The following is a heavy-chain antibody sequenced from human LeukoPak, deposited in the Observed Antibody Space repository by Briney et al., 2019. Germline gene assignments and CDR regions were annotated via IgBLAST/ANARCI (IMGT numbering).Heavy chain of an antibody. J-gene: IGHJ5*02. D-gene: IGHD6-19*01. CDR2: IRSKANSYAT. CDR3: TRPGDGVSGWSGWFDP. CDR1: GFTFSGSA. Sequence: PGGSLRLSCAASGFTFSGSAMHWVRQASGKGLEWGGRIRSKANSYATAYAASVKGRFTISRDDSKNTAYLQMNSLKTEDTAVYYCTRPGDGVSGWSGWFDPWGQGTLVTVSS. V-gene: IGHV3-73*01.